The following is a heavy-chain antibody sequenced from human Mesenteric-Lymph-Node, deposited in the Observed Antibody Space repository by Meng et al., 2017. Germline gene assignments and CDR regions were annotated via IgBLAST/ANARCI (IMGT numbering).Heavy chain of an antibody. CDR2: IWYDGSNK. CDR1: GFTYSHYY. Sequence: GESLKISCEVSGFTYSHYYMSWVRQAPGKGLEWVAVIWYDGSNKYYADSVKGRFTISRDNSKNTLYLQMNSLRAEDTAVYYCARDSYSSGYYCDYWGQGTLVTVSS. D-gene: IGHD3-22*01. V-gene: IGHV3-33*08. CDR3: ARDSYSSGYYCDY. J-gene: IGHJ4*02.